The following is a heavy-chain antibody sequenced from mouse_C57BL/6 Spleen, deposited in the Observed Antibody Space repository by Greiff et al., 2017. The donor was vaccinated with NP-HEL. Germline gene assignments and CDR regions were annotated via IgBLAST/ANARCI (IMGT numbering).Heavy chain of an antibody. J-gene: IGHJ3*01. CDR1: GFTFSDYY. D-gene: IGHD1-1*01. V-gene: IGHV5-16*01. Sequence: EVQRVESEGGLVQPGSSMKLSCTASGFTFSDYYMAWVRQVPEKGLEWVANINYDGSSTYYLDSLKSRFIISRDNAKNILYLQMSSLKSEDTATYYCAREEDYGSPFAYWGQGTLVTVSA. CDR3: AREEDYGSPFAY. CDR2: INYDGSST.